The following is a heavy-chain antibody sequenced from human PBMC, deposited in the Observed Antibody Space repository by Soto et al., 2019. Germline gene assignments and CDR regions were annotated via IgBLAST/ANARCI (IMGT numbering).Heavy chain of an antibody. CDR3: ARDQHYYYDSSGFGSDAFDI. V-gene: IGHV3-11*06. Sequence: GGSLRLSXAASGFTFSDYYMSWIRQAPGKGLQSVSYISSSSSYTNYADSVKGRFTISRDNAKNSLYLQMNSLRAEDTAVYYCARDQHYYYDSSGFGSDAFDIWGQGTMVTVSS. CDR2: ISSSSSYT. D-gene: IGHD3-22*01. CDR1: GFTFSDYY. J-gene: IGHJ3*02.